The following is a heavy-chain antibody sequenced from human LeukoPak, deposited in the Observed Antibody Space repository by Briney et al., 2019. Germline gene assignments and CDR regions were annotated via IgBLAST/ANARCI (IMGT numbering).Heavy chain of an antibody. CDR3: ARQGDYYDSRWNFDY. CDR2: IYSGGST. CDR1: GFTVSSNY. D-gene: IGHD3-22*01. J-gene: IGHJ4*02. Sequence: GGSLRLSCAASGFTVSSNYMSWVRQAPGKGLEWVSVIYSGGSTYYADSVKGRFTISRHNSKNTLYLQMNSLRAEDTAVYYCARQGDYYDSRWNFDYWGQGTLVTVSS. V-gene: IGHV3-53*04.